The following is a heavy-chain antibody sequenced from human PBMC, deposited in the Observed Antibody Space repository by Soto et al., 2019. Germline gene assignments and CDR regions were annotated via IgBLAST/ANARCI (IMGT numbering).Heavy chain of an antibody. CDR1: GFTFSSYA. V-gene: IGHV3-30-3*01. J-gene: IGHJ3*02. CDR3: ALLEGDYDSSGYYWDDAFDI. Sequence: QVQLVESGGGVVQPGRSLRLSCAASGFTFSSYAMHWVRQAPGKGLEWVAVISYDGSNKYYADSVKGRFTISRDNSKNTLYLQMNSLRAEDTAVYYCALLEGDYDSSGYYWDDAFDIWGQGTMVTVSS. CDR2: ISYDGSNK. D-gene: IGHD3-22*01.